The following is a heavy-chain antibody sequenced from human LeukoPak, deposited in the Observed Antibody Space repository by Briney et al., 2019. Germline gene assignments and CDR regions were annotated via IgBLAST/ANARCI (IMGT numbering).Heavy chain of an antibody. Sequence: NPSETLSLTCTVSGASFNSDDQYWNWIRQSPGRGLEWIVSIHPSGMLYNNPSLESRVTMSRNTSKNQFSLNLNSVTAADTAVYFCSRGLDSRKLGYWGQGILVTVSS. J-gene: IGHJ4*02. V-gene: IGHV4-31*03. CDR3: SRGLDSRKLGY. CDR2: IHPSGML. D-gene: IGHD3-22*01. CDR1: GASFNSDDQY.